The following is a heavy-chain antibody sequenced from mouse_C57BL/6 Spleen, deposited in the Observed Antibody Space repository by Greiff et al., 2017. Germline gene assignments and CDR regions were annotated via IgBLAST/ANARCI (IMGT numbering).Heavy chain of an antibody. CDR2: IYPGDGDT. V-gene: IGHV1-82*01. Sequence: QVQLQQSGPELVKPGASVKISCKASGYAFSSSWMNWVKQRPGKGLEWIGRIYPGDGDTKYNGKFKGKATLTADKSSSTAYMQLSSLISEDSAVYFCVGYAMDYWGQGTSVTVSS. CDR3: VGYAMDY. J-gene: IGHJ4*01. CDR1: GYAFSSSW.